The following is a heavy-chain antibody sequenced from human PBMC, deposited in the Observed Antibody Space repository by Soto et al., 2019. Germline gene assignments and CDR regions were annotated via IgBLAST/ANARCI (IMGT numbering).Heavy chain of an antibody. CDR3: ARRYGSCFDY. Sequence: QVQLQESGPGLVKPSETLSLTCTVSGGSISSYYWSWIRQPPGKGLEWIGYIYYSGSTNYNPSLKSRATISVYTSKNQFSLKLSSVTAADTAVSYCARRYGSCFDYWGQGTLVTVSS. CDR1: GGSISSYY. V-gene: IGHV4-59*08. D-gene: IGHD5-18*01. CDR2: IYYSGST. J-gene: IGHJ4*02.